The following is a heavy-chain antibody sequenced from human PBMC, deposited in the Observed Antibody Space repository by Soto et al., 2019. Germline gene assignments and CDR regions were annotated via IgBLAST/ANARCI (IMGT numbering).Heavy chain of an antibody. CDR2: IYYSGTT. CDR3: GRETRQAGTYTTDC. D-gene: IGHD1-1*01. V-gene: IGHV4-61*08. CDR1: GGSVSSGGYY. J-gene: IGHJ4*02. Sequence: SETLSLTCTVSGGSVSSGGYYWSWIRQHPGKGLEWIGYIYYSGTTNYNPSLESRVTISIDTSKNQFSLKVSSVTAADTAVYYCGRETRQAGTYTTDCWGQGTLVTVSS.